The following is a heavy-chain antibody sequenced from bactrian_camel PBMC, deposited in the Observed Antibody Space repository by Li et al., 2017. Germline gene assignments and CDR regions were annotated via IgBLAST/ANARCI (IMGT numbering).Heavy chain of an antibody. CDR1: GAPLDDFD. CDR2: ISSDGKT. Sequence: HVQVVEPGEGSVQAGGSLRLSCRISGAPLDDFDIHWYRQDDGNECQLVSSISSDGKTSYSDSVKGRFTISQENDKNTVYLEMNNLQAEDTAVYYCEADSPDYDAGWYSSCPNPEFGTWGQGTQVTVS. V-gene: IGHV3S63*01. CDR3: EADSPDYDAGWYSSCPNPEFGT. J-gene: IGHJ6*01. D-gene: IGHD1*01.